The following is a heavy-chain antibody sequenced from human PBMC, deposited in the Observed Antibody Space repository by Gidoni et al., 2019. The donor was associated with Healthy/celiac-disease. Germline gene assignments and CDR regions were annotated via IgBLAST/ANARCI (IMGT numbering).Heavy chain of an antibody. V-gene: IGHV4-34*01. CDR1: GGYLSGHD. Sequence: QVPLHRWGAGPLKPSQTLSLSCAVNGGYLSGHDWSWIRQPPGKGLEWIGEINHSASTNYNPALKRRVTTSVDTSKNQFFLKLSSVTAADTAIYYCARDSYSCCWYYFDYWGQGTPVTVSS. CDR3: ARDSYSCCWYYFDY. D-gene: IGHD6-13*01. J-gene: IGHJ4*02. CDR2: INHSAST.